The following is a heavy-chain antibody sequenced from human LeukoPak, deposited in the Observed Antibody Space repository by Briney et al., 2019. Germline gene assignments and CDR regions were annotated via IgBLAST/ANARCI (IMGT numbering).Heavy chain of an antibody. V-gene: IGHV4-61*02. D-gene: IGHD3-3*01. CDR1: GGSISSGSYY. CDR2: IHTSGST. J-gene: IGHJ3*02. CDR3: ARGPIFGVVTDAFDI. Sequence: SQTLSLTCTVSGGSISSGSYYWTWLRQPDGRGLEGLGRIHTSGSTNYNPSLKSRVTISVDTSKNQFSLKLTSVTAADTAVYYCARGPIFGVVTDAFDIWGQGTMVTVSS.